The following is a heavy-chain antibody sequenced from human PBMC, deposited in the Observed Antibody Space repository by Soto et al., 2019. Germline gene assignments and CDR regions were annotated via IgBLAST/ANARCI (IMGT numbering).Heavy chain of an antibody. CDR2: TSFDGSNG. Sequence: QVQLVESGGGVVQPGRSLRLSCAASGFTFNIYTMHWVRQAPGKGLEWVATTSFDGSNGYYADSVKGRFTSSRDNSKNTLYLRMNSLRPEDTAVYYCARTRQPLVPFEYWGQGTLVTVSS. J-gene: IGHJ4*02. CDR1: GFTFNIYT. CDR3: ARTRQPLVPFEY. D-gene: IGHD6-13*01. V-gene: IGHV3-30-3*01.